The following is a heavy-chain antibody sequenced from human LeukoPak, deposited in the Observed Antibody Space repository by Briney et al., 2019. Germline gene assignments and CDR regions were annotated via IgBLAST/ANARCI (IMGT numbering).Heavy chain of an antibody. CDR1: GFTFDDYA. J-gene: IGHJ5*02. V-gene: IGHV3-9*01. CDR2: ISWNSGSI. D-gene: IGHD3-9*01. Sequence: PGRSLRLSCAASGFTFDDYAMHWVRQPPGKGLEWVAGISWNSGSISYADSVKGRFTSSRDNAKNSLYLQMNSLRAEDTALYYCAKDRDYDILTAKNWFDPWGQGTLVTVSS. CDR3: AKDRDYDILTAKNWFDP.